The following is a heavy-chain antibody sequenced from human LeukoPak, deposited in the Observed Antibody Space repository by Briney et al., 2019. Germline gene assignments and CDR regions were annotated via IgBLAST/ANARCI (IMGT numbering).Heavy chain of an antibody. D-gene: IGHD3-22*01. CDR2: ISSSGSTI. Sequence: GGSLSLSCAASGFTFSDYYMSWIRQAPGKGLEWVSYISSSGSTIYCAYTYKGRFTNARVNAKNALDLQMNSLRAEGTAVYYWAREPYYYDSSGSRTYYGMDVWGQGTTVTVSS. V-gene: IGHV3-11*01. CDR1: GFTFSDYY. J-gene: IGHJ6*02. CDR3: AREPYYYDSSGSRTYYGMDV.